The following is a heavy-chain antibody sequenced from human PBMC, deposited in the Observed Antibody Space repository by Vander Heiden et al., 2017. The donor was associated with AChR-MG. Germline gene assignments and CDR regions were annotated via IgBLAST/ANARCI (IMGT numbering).Heavy chain of an antibody. D-gene: IGHD6-19*01. CDR1: GFAFSDSE. J-gene: IGHJ5*02. V-gene: IGHV3-11*01. Sequence: QVLLVESGGGLVKPGGSLRLSCAASGFAFSDSEMSWSRQAQGKGLEWISDISVSGTDIYYADSVKGRFTISRDNAKNSMYLQMNSLRSEDTAVYYCARDIAVPGTYNWFDPWGQGTLVTVSS. CDR2: ISVSGTDI. CDR3: ARDIAVPGTYNWFDP.